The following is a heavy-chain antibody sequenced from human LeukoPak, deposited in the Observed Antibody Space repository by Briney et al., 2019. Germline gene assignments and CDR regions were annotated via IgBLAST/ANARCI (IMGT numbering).Heavy chain of an antibody. D-gene: IGHD3-9*01. CDR3: AKGGVLRYFDWFGKDWFDP. CDR1: GFAFKNAW. Sequence: GESLRLSCAASGFAFKNAWMSWVRQAPGKGLEWVAVISYDGSNKYYADSVKGRFTISRDNSKNTLYLQMNSLRAEDTAVYYCAKGGVLRYFDWFGKDWFDPWGQGTLVTVSS. CDR2: ISYDGSNK. J-gene: IGHJ5*02. V-gene: IGHV3-30*18.